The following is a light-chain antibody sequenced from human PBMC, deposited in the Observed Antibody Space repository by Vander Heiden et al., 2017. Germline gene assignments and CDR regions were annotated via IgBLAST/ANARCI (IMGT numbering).Light chain of an antibody. J-gene: IGKJ3*01. CDR3: QYANIFPFT. CDR2: AAS. Sequence: DVQMTQSPSSVSASVGDRVTITCRASQGIRDWLAWYQHKPGKAPRLLIYAASILHSGVPSRFSGRGSGTDFTLTISRLQPEDFAVYYCQYANIFPFTFGRGTTVEIK. CDR1: QGIRDW. V-gene: IGKV1-12*02.